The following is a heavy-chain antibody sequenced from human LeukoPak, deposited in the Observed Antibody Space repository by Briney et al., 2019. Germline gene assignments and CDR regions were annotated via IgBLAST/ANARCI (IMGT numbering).Heavy chain of an antibody. CDR2: ISGGGGST. D-gene: IGHD3-10*01. J-gene: IGHJ4*02. CDR1: GFTFSSFA. Sequence: PGGSLRLSCAASGFTFSSFAMSWVRQAPGKGLECVSTISGGGGSTYYADSVKGRFTISRDNSKNTVHLQMNSLRAEDTAIYYCAKDMKVRGIMSIDYWGQGTLATVSS. CDR3: AKDMKVRGIMSIDY. V-gene: IGHV3-23*01.